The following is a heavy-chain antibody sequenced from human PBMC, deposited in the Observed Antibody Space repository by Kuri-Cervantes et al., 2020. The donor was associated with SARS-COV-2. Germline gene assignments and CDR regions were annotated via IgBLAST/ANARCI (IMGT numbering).Heavy chain of an antibody. CDR2: IYYSGST. J-gene: IGHJ4*02. D-gene: IGHD3-3*01. CDR3: ARDPSRGVRWSGYPNYFDY. Sequence: GSLRLSCAVSGYSISSGYYWGWIRQPPGKGLEWIGSIYYSGSTYYNPSLKSRVTISVDTSKNQFSLKLSSVTAADTAVYYCARDPSRGVRWSGYPNYFDYWGQGTLVTVSS. V-gene: IGHV4-38-2*02. CDR1: GYSISSGYY.